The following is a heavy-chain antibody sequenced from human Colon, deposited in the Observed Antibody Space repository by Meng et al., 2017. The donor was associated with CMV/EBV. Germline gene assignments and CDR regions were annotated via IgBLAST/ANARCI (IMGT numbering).Heavy chain of an antibody. Sequence: GESLKISCAASGFTFSSYAMSWVRQAPGKGLEWVSVISGSGGTTYYADSVKGRFTISRDNSKNTLYLQMNSLRAEDTAVYYCAKDTRYSSSWTGLVDYWGQRTLVTVSS. CDR1: GFTFSSYA. CDR3: AKDTRYSSSWTGLVDY. V-gene: IGHV3-23*01. J-gene: IGHJ4*02. CDR2: ISGSGGTT. D-gene: IGHD6-13*01.